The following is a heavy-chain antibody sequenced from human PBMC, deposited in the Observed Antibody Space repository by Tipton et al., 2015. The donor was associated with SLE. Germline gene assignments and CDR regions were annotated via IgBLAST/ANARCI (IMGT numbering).Heavy chain of an antibody. CDR3: ARGGYSSGWYGDYFVY. J-gene: IGHJ4*02. Sequence: TLSLTCTVSGDTISDHYWSWIRQPPGKGLEWIGYISYSGSTNYSPSLKSRATISLDTSKTQFSLKLRSVTAADTAIYYCARGGYSSGWYGDYFVYCGQGTLVTVSS. V-gene: IGHV4-59*11. CDR2: ISYSGST. D-gene: IGHD6-19*01. CDR1: GDTISDHY.